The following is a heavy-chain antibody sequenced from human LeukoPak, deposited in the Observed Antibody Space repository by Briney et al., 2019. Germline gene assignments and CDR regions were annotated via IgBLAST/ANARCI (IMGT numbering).Heavy chain of an antibody. CDR3: ARERIVVVPAAILGWFDP. CDR1: GFTFSSYG. CDR2: IWYDGSNK. J-gene: IGHJ5*02. Sequence: GRSLRLSCAASGFTFSSYGMHWVRQAPGKGLEWVAVIWYDGSNKYYADSVKGRFTISRDNSENTLYLQMNSLRAEDTAVYYCARERIVVVPAAILGWFDPWGQGTLVTVSS. D-gene: IGHD2-2*02. V-gene: IGHV3-33*01.